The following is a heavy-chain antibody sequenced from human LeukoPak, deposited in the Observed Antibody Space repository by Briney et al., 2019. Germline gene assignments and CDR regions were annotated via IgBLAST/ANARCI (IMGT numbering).Heavy chain of an antibody. CDR2: ISGDGGST. J-gene: IGHJ6*02. CDR1: GFTFDDYA. V-gene: IGHV3-43*02. CDR3: AKDQGSGSYLWNHYYYGMDV. Sequence: GGSLRLSCAASGFTFDDYAMHWVRQAPGKGLEWVSLISGDGGSTYYADSVKGRFTISRDNSKNSLYPQMNSLRTEDTALYYCAKDQGSGSYLWNHYYYGMDVWGQGTTVTVSS. D-gene: IGHD1-26*01.